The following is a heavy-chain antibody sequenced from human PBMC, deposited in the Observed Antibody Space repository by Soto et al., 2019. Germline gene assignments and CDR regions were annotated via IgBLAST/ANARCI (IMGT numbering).Heavy chain of an antibody. CDR2: IYWDDDK. CDR3: AHSDYYGSASLDY. Sequence: QITLKESGPTLVKPTQTLTLTCTFSGLSLSTSGVGVAWIRQPPGKALEWLAIIYWDDDKRYRPSLKNRGTITKDTSRNQVVLTMTNMDPVDTATYYCAHSDYYGSASLDYWGQGTLVTVSS. CDR1: GLSLSTSGVG. V-gene: IGHV2-5*02. D-gene: IGHD3-10*01. J-gene: IGHJ4*02.